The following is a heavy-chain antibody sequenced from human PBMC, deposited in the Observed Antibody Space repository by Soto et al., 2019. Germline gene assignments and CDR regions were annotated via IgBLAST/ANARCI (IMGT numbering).Heavy chain of an antibody. Sequence: QLQLQESGPGLVKPSETLSLTCTVSGGSVSSSKYYWGWIRQPPGKGLEWIGSVYYTGSTYYNPSLKSRVKVDLDTYKSQYYLKRSSVAAADTAVYYCARIYRSFDDFDIWGLGTVVTVSS. CDR2: VYYTGST. CDR1: GGSVSSSKYY. V-gene: IGHV4-39*01. J-gene: IGHJ3*02. CDR3: ARIYRSFDDFDI. D-gene: IGHD6-19*01.